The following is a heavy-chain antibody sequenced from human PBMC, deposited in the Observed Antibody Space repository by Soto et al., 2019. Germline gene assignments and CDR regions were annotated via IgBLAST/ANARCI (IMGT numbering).Heavy chain of an antibody. CDR2: INHSGST. J-gene: IGHJ6*02. D-gene: IGHD6-19*01. CDR3: ARRGSSGWNPRANYYYYGMDV. Sequence: SETLSLTCAVYGGSFSGYYWSWIRQPPGKGVEWIGEINHSGSTNYNPSLKSRVTISVDTSKNQFSLKLSSVTAADTAVYYCARRGSSGWNPRANYYYYGMDVWGQGTTVTVSS. V-gene: IGHV4-34*01. CDR1: GGSFSGYY.